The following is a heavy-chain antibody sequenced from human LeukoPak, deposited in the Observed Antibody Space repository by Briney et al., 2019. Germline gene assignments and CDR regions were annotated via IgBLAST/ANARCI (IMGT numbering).Heavy chain of an antibody. D-gene: IGHD1-26*01. CDR2: VASKGERT. J-gene: IGHJ4*02. CDR3: ARDLSGTYSFDY. Sequence: PGGSLRLSRAASGFTFSSYTMHWVRQAPGKGLEYVSSVASKGERTYYANSVKGRFTISRDNSKNTLYLQMGSLRAEDMAVYYCARDLSGTYSFDYWGQGTLVTVSS. CDR1: GFTFSSYT. V-gene: IGHV3-64*01.